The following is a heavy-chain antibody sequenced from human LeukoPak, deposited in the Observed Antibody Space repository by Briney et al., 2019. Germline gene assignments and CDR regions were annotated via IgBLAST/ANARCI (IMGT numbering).Heavy chain of an antibody. CDR2: ISAYNGNT. J-gene: IGHJ6*03. Sequence: ASVKVSCKASGYTFTSYGISWVRQAPGQGLEWMGWISAYNGNTNYAQKLQGRVTMTTDTSTSTAYMELRSLRSDDTAVYYCARGLKQDYDSALYMDVWGKGTTVTISS. V-gene: IGHV1-18*01. CDR1: GYTFTSYG. CDR3: ARGLKQDYDSALYMDV. D-gene: IGHD3-22*01.